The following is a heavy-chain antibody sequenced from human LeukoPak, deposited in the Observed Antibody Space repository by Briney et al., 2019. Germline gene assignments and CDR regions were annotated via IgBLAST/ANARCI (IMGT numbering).Heavy chain of an antibody. V-gene: IGHV1-8*01. D-gene: IGHD6-19*01. CDR1: GYTFTNYD. Sequence: ASVKVSCKASGYTFTNYDINWVRQATGQGLEWMGWMNPNNGNAGYAQKFQDKVTMTRGTSISTAYMELSSLRSEDTAIYYCARGAWYNSAYTASHYFDYWGQGTLVTVSS. CDR3: ARGAWYNSAYTASHYFDY. J-gene: IGHJ4*02. CDR2: MNPNNGNA.